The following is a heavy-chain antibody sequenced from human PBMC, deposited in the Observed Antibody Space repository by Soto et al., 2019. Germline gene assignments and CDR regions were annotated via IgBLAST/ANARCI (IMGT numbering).Heavy chain of an antibody. J-gene: IGHJ5*02. Sequence: QVQLQESGPGLVKPSQTLSLTCTVSGGSISSGGYYWSWIRQHPGKGLEWIGYIYYSGSTYYNPSLNSRFTKSVDTSKNQFALKPSTVTAADTAVYYCARVPITMVRGEWWFDPWGQGTLVTVSS. CDR2: IYYSGST. CDR1: GGSISSGGYY. D-gene: IGHD3-10*01. V-gene: IGHV4-31*03. CDR3: ARVPITMVRGEWWFDP.